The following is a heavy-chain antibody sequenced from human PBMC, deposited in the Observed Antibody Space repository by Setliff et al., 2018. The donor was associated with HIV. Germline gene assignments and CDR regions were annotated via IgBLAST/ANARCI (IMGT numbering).Heavy chain of an antibody. CDR3: VKGLYVVDY. D-gene: IGHD2-15*01. J-gene: IGHJ4*02. Sequence: PGGSLRLSCAASGFSFNNYWIVWVRQAPGKGLEWVSTISYKGDDYADSVRGRFTISRDNSKSTLYLRMNSLKAEDTAMYYCVKGLYVVDYWGQGTLVAVSS. CDR1: GFSFNNYW. CDR2: ISYKGD. V-gene: IGHV3-23*01.